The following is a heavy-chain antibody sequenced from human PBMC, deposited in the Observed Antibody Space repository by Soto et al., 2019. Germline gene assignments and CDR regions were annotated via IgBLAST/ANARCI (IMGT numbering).Heavy chain of an antibody. CDR2: INAGNGNT. V-gene: IGHV1-3*01. CDR1: EYTFTSYA. CDR3: ARDFVWGSYRYTVNWFDP. D-gene: IGHD3-16*02. Sequence: ASVKVSCKASEYTFTSYAMHWVRQAPGQRLEWMGWINAGNGNTKYSQKFQGRVTITRDTSASTAYMELSSLRSEDTAVYYCARDFVWGSYRYTVNWFDPWGQGTLVTVSS. J-gene: IGHJ5*02.